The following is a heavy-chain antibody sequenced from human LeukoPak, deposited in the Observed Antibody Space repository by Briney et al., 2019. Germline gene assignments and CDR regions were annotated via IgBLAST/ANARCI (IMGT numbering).Heavy chain of an antibody. Sequence: GGSLRLSCAASGFTFSSYEMNWVRQAPGKGLEWVSYISSSGSTIYYADSVKARFTISRDNAKNSLYLQMNSLRAEDTAVYYCARGGDIVVVTSPFDYWGQGTLVTVSS. D-gene: IGHD2-21*02. J-gene: IGHJ4*02. CDR1: GFTFSSYE. CDR3: ARGGDIVVVTSPFDY. V-gene: IGHV3-48*03. CDR2: ISSSGSTI.